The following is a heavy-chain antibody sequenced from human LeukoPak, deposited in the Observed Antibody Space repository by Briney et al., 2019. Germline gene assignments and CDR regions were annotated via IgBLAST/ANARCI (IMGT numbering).Heavy chain of an antibody. CDR3: ARQVPYYYDSSGYPDY. CDR1: GGSISSSSYY. J-gene: IGHJ4*02. Sequence: SETLSLICTVSGGSISSSSYYWGWIRQPPGKGLEWIGSIYYSGSTYYNPSLKSRVTISVDTSKNQFSLKLSSVTAADTAVYYCARQVPYYYDSSGYPDYWGQGTLVTVSS. D-gene: IGHD3-22*01. V-gene: IGHV4-39*01. CDR2: IYYSGST.